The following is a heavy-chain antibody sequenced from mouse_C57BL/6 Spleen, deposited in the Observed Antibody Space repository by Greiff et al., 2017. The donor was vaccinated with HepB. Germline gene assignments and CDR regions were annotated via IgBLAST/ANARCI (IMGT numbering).Heavy chain of an antibody. Sequence: QVQLQQPGAELVRPGTSVKLSCKASGYTFTSYWMHWVKQRPGQGLEWIGVIDPSDSYTNYNQKFKGKATLTVATSSSTASMQLSSLTSEDSAVYYCARYYYGSSPYWYFDVWGTGTTVTVSS. CDR3: ARYYYGSSPYWYFDV. J-gene: IGHJ1*03. D-gene: IGHD1-1*01. CDR1: GYTFTSYW. V-gene: IGHV1-59*01. CDR2: IDPSDSYT.